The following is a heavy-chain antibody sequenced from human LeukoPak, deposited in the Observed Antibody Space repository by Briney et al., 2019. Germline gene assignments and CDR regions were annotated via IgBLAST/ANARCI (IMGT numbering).Heavy chain of an antibody. Sequence: SETLSLTCTASGGSISSYYWSWIRQPPGKGLEWIGYIYYSGSTNYNPSLKSRVTISVDTSKNQFSLKLSSVTAADTAVYYCARADYDILTGYYFDYWGQGTLVTVSS. CDR3: ARADYDILTGYYFDY. CDR1: GGSISSYY. J-gene: IGHJ4*02. D-gene: IGHD3-9*01. CDR2: IYYSGST. V-gene: IGHV4-59*01.